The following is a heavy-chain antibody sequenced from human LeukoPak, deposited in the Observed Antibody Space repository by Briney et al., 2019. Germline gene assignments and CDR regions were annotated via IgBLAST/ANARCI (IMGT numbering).Heavy chain of an antibody. Sequence: ASVKVSCKTSGYTFDDYYMHWVRQAPGQGLEWMGWISPKSDGSKYAQKFQGRVTMTRDTSINTAYMELSSLRSDDTAVYYCARGDRYYDTSGYRSFDHWGLGILVIVSS. CDR3: ARGDRYYDTSGYRSFDH. D-gene: IGHD3-22*01. CDR1: GYTFDDYY. CDR2: ISPKSDGS. V-gene: IGHV1-2*02. J-gene: IGHJ4*02.